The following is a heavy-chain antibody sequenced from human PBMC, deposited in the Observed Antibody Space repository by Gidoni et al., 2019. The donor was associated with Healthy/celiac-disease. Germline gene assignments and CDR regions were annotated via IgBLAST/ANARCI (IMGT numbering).Heavy chain of an antibody. V-gene: IGHV4-34*01. CDR3: ARGGWELLYWYFDL. Sequence: QVQLQQWGAGLLKPSETLSLTCAVYGGSFSGYYWSWIRQPPGKGLEWIGEINHSGSTNYNPSLKSRVTISVDTSKNQFSLKLSSVTAADTAVYYCARGGWELLYWYFDLWGRGTLVTVSS. CDR2: INHSGST. D-gene: IGHD1-26*01. J-gene: IGHJ2*01. CDR1: GGSFSGYY.